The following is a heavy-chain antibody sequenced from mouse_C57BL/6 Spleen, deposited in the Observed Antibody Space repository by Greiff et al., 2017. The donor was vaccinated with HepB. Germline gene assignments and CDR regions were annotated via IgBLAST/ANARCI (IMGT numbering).Heavy chain of an antibody. J-gene: IGHJ4*01. Sequence: VKVVESGPELVKPGASVKISCKASGYAFSSSWMNWVKQRPGKGLEWIGRIYPGDGDTNYNGKFKGKATLTADKSSSTAYMQLSSLTSEDSAVYFCARFDGYYAYYAMDYWGQGTSVTVSS. D-gene: IGHD2-3*01. CDR3: ARFDGYYAYYAMDY. V-gene: IGHV1-82*01. CDR1: GYAFSSSW. CDR2: IYPGDGDT.